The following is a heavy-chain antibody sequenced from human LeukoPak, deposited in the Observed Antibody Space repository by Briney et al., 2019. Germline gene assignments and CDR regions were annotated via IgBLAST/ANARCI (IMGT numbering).Heavy chain of an antibody. D-gene: IGHD1-1*01. Sequence: PGGSLRLSCAASGFTFSSYVMNWVRQAPGKGLEWVSAGVLEWVSTIGGNGLSTYYADSVKGRFTISRDSSKNTLYLQMNSLRADDTAIYYCARGLGTTLAPSYWGQGTLVTVSS. J-gene: IGHJ4*02. CDR3: ARGLGTTLAPSY. CDR2: IGGNGLST. CDR1: GFTFSSYV. V-gene: IGHV3-23*01.